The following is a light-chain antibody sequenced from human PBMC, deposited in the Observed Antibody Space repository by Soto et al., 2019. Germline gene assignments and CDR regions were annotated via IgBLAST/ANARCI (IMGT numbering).Light chain of an antibody. CDR1: SGHSSYI. V-gene: IGLV4-60*03. Sequence: QSVLTQSYAASASLGSSVKLTCTLSSGHSSYIIAWHQQQPGKAPRYLMKLEGSGSYNKGSGVPDRFSGSSSGADRYLTISNLQSEDEADYYCETWDSNTLVFGGGTKVTVL. J-gene: IGLJ3*02. CDR2: LEGSGSY. CDR3: ETWDSNTLV.